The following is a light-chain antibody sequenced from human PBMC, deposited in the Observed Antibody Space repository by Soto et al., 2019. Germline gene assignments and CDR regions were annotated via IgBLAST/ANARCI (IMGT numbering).Light chain of an antibody. Sequence: AIRMTQSPSSLSASTGDRVTITCRASQGISSYLAWYQQKPGKAPKLLIYAASTLQSGVPSRFSGSGSGTDFTLTISCLQSEDFATYDCQQYYRYPVTFGPGTKVDIK. CDR2: AAS. CDR1: QGISSY. J-gene: IGKJ3*01. CDR3: QQYYRYPVT. V-gene: IGKV1-8*01.